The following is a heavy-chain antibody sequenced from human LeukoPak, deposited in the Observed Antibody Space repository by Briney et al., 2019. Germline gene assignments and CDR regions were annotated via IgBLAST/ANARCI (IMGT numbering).Heavy chain of an antibody. J-gene: IGHJ4*02. CDR2: IYTSGST. CDR3: ARHSTAMVNFDY. V-gene: IGHV4-61*02. D-gene: IGHD5-18*01. Sequence: SSETLSLTCTVSGGSISSGTYYWSWIRQPAGKGLEWIGRIYTSGSTNYNPSLKSRVTISVDTSKNQFSLKLSSVTAADTAVYYCARHSTAMVNFDYWGQGTLVTVSS. CDR1: GGSISSGTYY.